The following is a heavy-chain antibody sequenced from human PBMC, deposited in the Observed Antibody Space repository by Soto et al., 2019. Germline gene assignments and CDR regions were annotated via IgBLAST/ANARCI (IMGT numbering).Heavy chain of an antibody. V-gene: IGHV1-18*01. CDR3: ASSVVGAANYYYYGMDA. CDR1: GYTFTSYG. D-gene: IGHD1-26*01. J-gene: IGHJ6*02. Sequence: EASVKVSCKASGYTFTSYGISWVRQAPGQGLEWMGWISAYNGNTNYAQKLQGRVTMTTDTSTSTAYMELRSLRSDDTAVYYCASSVVGAANYYYYGMDAWGQGTTVTLSS. CDR2: ISAYNGNT.